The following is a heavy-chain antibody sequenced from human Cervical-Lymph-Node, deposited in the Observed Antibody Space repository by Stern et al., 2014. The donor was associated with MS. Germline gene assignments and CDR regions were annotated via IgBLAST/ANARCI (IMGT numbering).Heavy chain of an antibody. V-gene: IGHV4-61*02. D-gene: IGHD4-17*01. J-gene: IGHJ4*02. CDR2: IYASGNT. Sequence: QVQLQESGPGLVKPSQTLSLTCTVSGGSVSTYNYYWTCIRQPAGKGLEWIGRIYASGNTNSNPSLKGRVTISLDTSRNQFSLKLPSVTAADTAVYYCATSGGRRGDFRDYWGQGTLVTVSS. CDR3: ATSGGRRGDFRDY. CDR1: GGSVSTYNYY.